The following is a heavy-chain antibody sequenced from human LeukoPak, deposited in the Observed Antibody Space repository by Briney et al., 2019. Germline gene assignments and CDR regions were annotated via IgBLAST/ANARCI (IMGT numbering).Heavy chain of an antibody. V-gene: IGHV3-21*01. CDR1: GFTFSSYS. D-gene: IGHD2-2*01. J-gene: IGHJ4*02. CDR2: ISSSSSYI. CDR3: ARGRCSSTSCIYFDY. Sequence: GGSLRLSCAASGFTFSSYSMNWVRQAPGKGLEWVSSISSSSSYIYYADPVKGRFTISRDNAKNSLYLQMNSLRAEDTAVYYCARGRCSSTSCIYFDYWDQGTLVTVSS.